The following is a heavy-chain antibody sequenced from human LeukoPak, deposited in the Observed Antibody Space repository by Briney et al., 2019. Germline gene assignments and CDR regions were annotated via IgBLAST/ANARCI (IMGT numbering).Heavy chain of an antibody. CDR2: LYHSGTT. CDR1: GYSIAHGFF. CDR3: ARVEVPRDINDWYFDL. D-gene: IGHD2-15*01. Sequence: TSETLPLTCTVSGYSIAHGFFWAWIRQPPGGGLEWIGSLYHSGTTYYNTSLKSRISTSVDTSKNQFSLKLRLVTAADTAVYYCARVEVPRDINDWYFDLWGRGTLVTVSS. J-gene: IGHJ2*01. V-gene: IGHV4-38-2*02.